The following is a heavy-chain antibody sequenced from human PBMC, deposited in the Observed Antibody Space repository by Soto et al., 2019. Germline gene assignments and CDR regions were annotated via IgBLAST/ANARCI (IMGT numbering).Heavy chain of an antibody. J-gene: IGHJ4*02. Sequence: QVQLVQSGAEVKKPGSSVKVSCKASGGTFSSYAISWVRQAPGQGLEWMGGIIPIFGTANYAQKCQGRFTITADESTSTAYMERGSLRSEDTAVYYCARLLHGYSPVFDYWGQGTLVTFSS. D-gene: IGHD5-18*01. CDR3: ARLLHGYSPVFDY. CDR1: GGTFSSYA. CDR2: IIPIFGTA. V-gene: IGHV1-69*12.